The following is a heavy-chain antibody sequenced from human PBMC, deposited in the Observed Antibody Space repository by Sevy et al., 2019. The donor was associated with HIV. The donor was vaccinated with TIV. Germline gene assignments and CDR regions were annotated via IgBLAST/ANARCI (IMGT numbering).Heavy chain of an antibody. J-gene: IGHJ4*02. CDR2: IIPILGTV. CDR3: ARGGGNGWYYFDY. D-gene: IGHD6-19*01. V-gene: IGHV1-69*13. CDR1: GGSFSSYG. Sequence: ASVKVSCKASGGSFSSYGISWVRQAAGQGLEWMGGIIPILGTVNYAQKFQGRVTITADESTKTAYMELSSLRSEDTAVYYCARGGGNGWYYFDYWGQGTLVTVSS.